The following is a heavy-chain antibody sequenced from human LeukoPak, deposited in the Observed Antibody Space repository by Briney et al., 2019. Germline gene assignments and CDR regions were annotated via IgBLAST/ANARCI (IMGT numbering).Heavy chain of an antibody. D-gene: IGHD6-6*01. J-gene: IGHJ4*02. CDR2: ISNNGGST. Sequence: PGGSLTLSCAASGFTFSRYSMHWVRQAPGKGLEYVSAISNNGGSTYYAKSVKGRFTISRDNSKNTLYLQRGSLRAEDMAVYYCAGRYIAAREADYWGQGTLVTVSS. V-gene: IGHV3-64*01. CDR3: AGRYIAAREADY. CDR1: GFTFSRYS.